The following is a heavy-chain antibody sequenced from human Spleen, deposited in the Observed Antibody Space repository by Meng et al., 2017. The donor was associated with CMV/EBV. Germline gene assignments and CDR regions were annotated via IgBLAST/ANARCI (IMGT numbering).Heavy chain of an antibody. CDR3: ARGGGGDGYNGDY. V-gene: IGHV1-2*02. Sequence: ASVKVSCKASGYTFTGYYMHWVRQAPGQGLEWMGWINPNSGGTNYAQKFQGRVTVTRDTSISTAYMELSRLRSDDTAVYYCARGGGGDGYNGDYWGQGTLVTVSS. D-gene: IGHD5-24*01. J-gene: IGHJ4*02. CDR1: GYTFTGYY. CDR2: INPNSGGT.